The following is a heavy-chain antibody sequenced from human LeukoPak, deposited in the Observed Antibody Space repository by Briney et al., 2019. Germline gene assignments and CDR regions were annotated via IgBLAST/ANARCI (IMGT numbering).Heavy chain of an antibody. D-gene: IGHD3-3*01. V-gene: IGHV3-53*01. J-gene: IGHJ6*02. Sequence: GGSLRLSCAASGFTVSSHYMSWVRQAPGKGLEWVSVIYSGGNTYYADSVKGRFTISRDNSKNTLYLQMNSLRAEDTAVYYCAIEGPRYDFWSGPYYYGMDVWGQGTTVTVSS. CDR2: IYSGGNT. CDR1: GFTVSSHY. CDR3: AIEGPRYDFWSGPYYYGMDV.